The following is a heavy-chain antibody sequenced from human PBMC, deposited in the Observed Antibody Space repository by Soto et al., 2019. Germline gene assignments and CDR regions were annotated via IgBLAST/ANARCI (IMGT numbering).Heavy chain of an antibody. D-gene: IGHD2-8*01. CDR1: GFTFKDYY. V-gene: IGHV3-11*06. J-gene: IGHJ4*02. CDR3: ARTPDCTNGVCSAGFDY. CDR2: ISSSSSYT. Sequence: GGSMRLSCAACGFTFKDYYMSWIRQAPGKGLEWVSYISSSSSYTNYADSVKGRFTISRDNAKNSLYLQMNSLRAEDTAVYYCARTPDCTNGVCSAGFDYWGQGTLVTVSS.